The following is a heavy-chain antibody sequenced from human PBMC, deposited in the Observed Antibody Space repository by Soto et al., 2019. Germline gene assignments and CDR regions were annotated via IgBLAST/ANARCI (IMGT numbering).Heavy chain of an antibody. V-gene: IGHV5-51*01. CDR3: ARRGIRYFDRATYYGMDV. CDR2: IYPGDSDT. D-gene: IGHD3-9*01. Sequence: PGESLKISCKGSGYSFTSYWIGWVRQMPGKGLEWMGIIYPGDSDTRYSPSFQGQVTISADKSISTAYLQWSSLKASDTAMYYCARRGIRYFDRATYYGMDVWGQGTTVTVSS. J-gene: IGHJ6*02. CDR1: GYSFTSYW.